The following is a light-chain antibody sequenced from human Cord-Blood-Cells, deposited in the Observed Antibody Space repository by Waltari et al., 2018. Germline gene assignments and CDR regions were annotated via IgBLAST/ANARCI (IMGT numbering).Light chain of an antibody. Sequence: EIVLTQSPATLSLSPGESATLSCRASQSVSSYLAWYQQKPGQAPRLLIYDASNRATGIPARFSGSGSGTDFTLTISSLEPEDFAVYYCQQRSNWLTWTFDQGTKVEIK. CDR1: QSVSSY. V-gene: IGKV3-11*01. CDR3: QQRSNWLTWT. CDR2: DAS. J-gene: IGKJ1*01.